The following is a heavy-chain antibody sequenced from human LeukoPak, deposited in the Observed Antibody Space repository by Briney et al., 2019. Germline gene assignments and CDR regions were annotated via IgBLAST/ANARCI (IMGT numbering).Heavy chain of an antibody. D-gene: IGHD3-10*01. V-gene: IGHV5-51*01. J-gene: IGHJ3*02. CDR2: MYPGDFDT. CDR1: GYSFTSDW. CDR3: AKQRPYYYGSGSYRAFDI. Sequence: GESLKISCKGSGYSFTSDWIGWVRQMPGKGLEWMGIMYPGDFDTRYSPSFQGQVTISADKSISTAYLQWSSLKASDTAMYYCAKQRPYYYGSGSYRAFDIWGQGTMVTVSS.